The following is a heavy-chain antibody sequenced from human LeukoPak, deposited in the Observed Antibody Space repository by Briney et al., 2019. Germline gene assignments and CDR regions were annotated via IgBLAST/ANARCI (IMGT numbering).Heavy chain of an antibody. D-gene: IGHD2-15*01. Sequence: GGSLRLSCAASGFTFSNYGIHWVRQAPGKGLEWVAFIHYAGRNKYYADSVKGRFTISRDNSKNTLYLQMNSLRAEDTAIYYCAKNGVRGAYCTGGTCYPYFYYYMDVWGKGTTVTI. CDR3: AKNGVRGAYCTGGTCYPYFYYYMDV. CDR1: GFTFSNYG. CDR2: IHYAGRNK. V-gene: IGHV3-30*02. J-gene: IGHJ6*03.